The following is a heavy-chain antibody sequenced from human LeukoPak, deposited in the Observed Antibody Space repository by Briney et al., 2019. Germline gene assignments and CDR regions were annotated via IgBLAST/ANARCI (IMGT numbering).Heavy chain of an antibody. Sequence: ASVKVSCKASGYIFTSYDINWVRQATGQRLEWLGWMSPNSGNTGYAQNFQGRVTMTRSTALSTAYMELSSLKSDDTAVYYCTRGPPNWGYDFWGQGTLVTVSS. CDR1: GYIFTSYD. J-gene: IGHJ4*02. CDR2: MSPNSGNT. D-gene: IGHD3/OR15-3a*01. CDR3: TRGPPNWGYDF. V-gene: IGHV1-8*01.